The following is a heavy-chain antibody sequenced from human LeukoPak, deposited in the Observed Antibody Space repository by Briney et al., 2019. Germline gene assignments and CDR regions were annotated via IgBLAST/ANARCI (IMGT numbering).Heavy chain of an antibody. Sequence: GGSLRLSCAASGFTFDDYGMSWVRQAPGKGLEWVANIKQDGSEKYYVDSVKGRFTISRDNAKNSLYLQMNSLRAEDTAVYYCARETYYYDSSGPANWFDPWGQGTLVTVSS. V-gene: IGHV3-7*01. CDR1: GFTFDDYG. D-gene: IGHD3-22*01. CDR2: IKQDGSEK. CDR3: ARETYYYDSSGPANWFDP. J-gene: IGHJ5*02.